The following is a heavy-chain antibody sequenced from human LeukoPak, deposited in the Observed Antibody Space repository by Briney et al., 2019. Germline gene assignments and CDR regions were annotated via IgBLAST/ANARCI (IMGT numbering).Heavy chain of an antibody. CDR2: IYYSGST. Sequence: KVSETLSLTCTVSGGSVSSGSYYWSWIRQPPGKGLEWIGYIYYSGSTNYNPSLKSRVTISVDTSKNQFSLKLSSVTAADTAVYYCAQENKDADAFDIWGQGTMVTVSS. J-gene: IGHJ3*02. CDR1: GGSVSSGSYY. V-gene: IGHV4-61*01. CDR3: AQENKDADAFDI. D-gene: IGHD2-15*01.